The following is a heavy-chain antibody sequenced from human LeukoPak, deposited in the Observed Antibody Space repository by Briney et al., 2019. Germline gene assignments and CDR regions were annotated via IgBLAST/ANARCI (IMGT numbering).Heavy chain of an antibody. CDR3: AGRMVARYYYYGMDV. CDR1: GFTFSSYA. D-gene: IGHD5-12*01. V-gene: IGHV3-23*01. CDR2: ISGSGGST. J-gene: IGHJ6*02. Sequence: GGSLRLSCAASGFTFSSYAMSWVRQAPGKGLEWDSAISGSGGSTYYADSVKGRFTISRDNSKNTLYLQMNSLRAEDTAVYYCAGRMVARYYYYGMDVWGQGTTVTVSS.